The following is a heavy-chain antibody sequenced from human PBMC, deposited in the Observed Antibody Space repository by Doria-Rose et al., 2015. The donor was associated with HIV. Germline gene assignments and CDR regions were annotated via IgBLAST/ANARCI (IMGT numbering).Heavy chain of an antibody. Sequence: VQLVASGGGLVQPGRSLRLSCVGSGFTFSGPYMDWVRQAPGKGLEWVGRIRDKLNSYTTEYAASVKGRFTISRDNSKNSVYLHMNSLKTEDTAVYYCARDLAGISVGGYFDYWGQGTPVIVSS. J-gene: IGHJ4*02. V-gene: IGHV3-72*01. CDR2: IRDKLNSYTT. D-gene: IGHD2-15*01. CDR3: ARDLAGISVGGYFDY. CDR1: GFTFSGPY.